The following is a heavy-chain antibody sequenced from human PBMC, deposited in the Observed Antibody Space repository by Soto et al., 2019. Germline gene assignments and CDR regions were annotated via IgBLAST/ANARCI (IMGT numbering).Heavy chain of an antibody. CDR2: ISGSGGST. D-gene: IGHD6-6*01. V-gene: IGHV3-23*01. Sequence: GGSLRLSCAASGFTFSSYAMSWVRQAPGKGRAWVSAISGSGGSTYYADSVKGRFTISRDNAKNSLYLQMNSLRAEDTAVYYCARDLEYSRASGWFDPWGQGTLVTVS. J-gene: IGHJ5*02. CDR3: ARDLEYSRASGWFDP. CDR1: GFTFSSYA.